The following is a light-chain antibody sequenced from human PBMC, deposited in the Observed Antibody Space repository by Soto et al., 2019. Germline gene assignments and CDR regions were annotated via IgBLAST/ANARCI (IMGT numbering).Light chain of an antibody. V-gene: IGKV3-20*01. CDR1: QSVSSSY. CDR2: GAS. Sequence: EIVLTQSPGTLSLSPGERATLSCRASQSVSSSYLAWYQQKPGQAPRLLIYGASSRATGIPDRFSGSGSGTDFTLTTSRLEPADFAVYYCQQYGRGFGGGTKVEIK. CDR3: QQYGRG. J-gene: IGKJ4*02.